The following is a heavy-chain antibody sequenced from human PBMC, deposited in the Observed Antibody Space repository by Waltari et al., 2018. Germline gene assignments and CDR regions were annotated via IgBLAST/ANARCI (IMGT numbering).Heavy chain of an antibody. CDR2: INHRGST. D-gene: IGHD6-13*01. Sequence: QVQLQQWGAGLLKPSETLSLTCAVYGGSFSGYYWSWIRQPPGKGLEWIGEINHRGSTNYNPSLKSRVTISVDTSKNQFSLKLSSVTAADTAVYYCARRSATRYSSFFPGDYWGQGTLVTVSS. J-gene: IGHJ4*02. CDR3: ARRSATRYSSFFPGDY. V-gene: IGHV4-34*01. CDR1: GGSFSGYY.